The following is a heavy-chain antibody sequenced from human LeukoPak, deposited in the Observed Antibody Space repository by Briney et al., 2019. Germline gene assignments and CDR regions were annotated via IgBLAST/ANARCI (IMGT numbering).Heavy chain of an antibody. D-gene: IGHD2-21*02. CDR2: ISGTI. CDR1: GFTFSSYE. V-gene: IGHV3-48*03. CDR3: VRDHDFSFDY. Sequence: GGSLRLSCAASGFTFSSYEFNWVRQAPGKGLEWVSYISGTIYYADSVKGRFTISRDNAKNSLYLQMNNLRDEDTAVYYCVRDHDFSFDYWGQGTLVTVSS. J-gene: IGHJ4*02.